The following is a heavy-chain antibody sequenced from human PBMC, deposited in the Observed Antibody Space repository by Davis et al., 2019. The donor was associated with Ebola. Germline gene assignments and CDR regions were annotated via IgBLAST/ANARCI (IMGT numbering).Heavy chain of an antibody. J-gene: IGHJ6*02. Sequence: ASVKVSCKASGYTFTSYGISWVRQAPGQGLEWMGWISAYNGNTNYAQKFQGRVTITADESTSTAYMELSSLRSEDTAMYYCASGYSSSWYGMDVWGQGTTVTVSS. CDR2: ISAYNGNT. CDR1: GYTFTSYG. D-gene: IGHD6-13*01. V-gene: IGHV1-18*01. CDR3: ASGYSSSWYGMDV.